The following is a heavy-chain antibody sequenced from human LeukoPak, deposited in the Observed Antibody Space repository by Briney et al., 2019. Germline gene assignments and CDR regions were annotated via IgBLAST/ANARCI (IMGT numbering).Heavy chain of an antibody. CDR3: ATDGAGFDA. CDR1: GFTFNDYY. Sequence: PGGSLRLSCAASGFTFNDYYMSWIRQAPGKGLEWLSYINIGGTNTHYADSVKGRFTISRDNAKKSLYLEMNNLRAEDTAVYYCATDGAGFDAWGQGVLVTVSS. J-gene: IGHJ5*02. CDR2: INIGGTNT. V-gene: IGHV3-11*01.